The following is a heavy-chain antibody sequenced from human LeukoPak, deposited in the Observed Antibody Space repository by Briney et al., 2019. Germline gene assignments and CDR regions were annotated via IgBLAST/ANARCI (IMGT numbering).Heavy chain of an antibody. D-gene: IGHD3-16*01. V-gene: IGHV4-59*08. Sequence: PSETLSLTCTVSGGSIRGYYWSWVRQPPGKGLEWIAYIYYSGSTNYNPSLKSRVAISLDTSKNQFSLKLSSVTAADTAVYYCAVGATHYYMDVWGKGTTVTVSS. CDR3: AVGATHYYMDV. CDR2: IYYSGST. CDR1: GGSIRGYY. J-gene: IGHJ6*03.